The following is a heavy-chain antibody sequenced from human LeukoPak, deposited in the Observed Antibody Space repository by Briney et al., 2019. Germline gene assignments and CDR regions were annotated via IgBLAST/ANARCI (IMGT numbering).Heavy chain of an antibody. V-gene: IGHV1-69*04. CDR2: IIPILGIA. Sequence: SVKVSCKASGGTFSSYAISWVRQAPGQGLEWMGRIIPILGIANYAQKFQGRVTITADKSTSTAYMELSSLRSEDTAVYYCARGGNSKRAPLDYWGQGTLVTVSS. J-gene: IGHJ4*02. CDR3: ARGGNSKRAPLDY. D-gene: IGHD4-23*01. CDR1: GGTFSSYA.